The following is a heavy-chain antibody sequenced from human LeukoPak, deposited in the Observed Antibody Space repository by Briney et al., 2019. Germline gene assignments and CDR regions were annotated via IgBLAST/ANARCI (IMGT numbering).Heavy chain of an antibody. CDR3: ARTVVDTAMVISWFGP. CDR2: IYYSGST. D-gene: IGHD5-18*01. CDR1: GGSISSGDYY. J-gene: IGHJ5*02. V-gene: IGHV4-30-4*01. Sequence: SETLSLTCTVSGGSISSGDYYWSWIRQPPGKGLEWIGYIYYSGSTYYNPSLKSRVTISVDTSKNQFSLKLSSVTAADTAVYYCARTVVDTAMVISWFGPWGQGTLVTVSS.